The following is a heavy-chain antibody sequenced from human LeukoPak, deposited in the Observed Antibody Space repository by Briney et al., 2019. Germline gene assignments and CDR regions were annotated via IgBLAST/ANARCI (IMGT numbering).Heavy chain of an antibody. D-gene: IGHD3-10*01. J-gene: IGHJ6*02. CDR1: GGSISSYY. CDR2: IYYSGST. V-gene: IGHV4-59*01. CDR3: ARSPDYYGSGRYYYYYGMDV. Sequence: PSETLSLTCTVSGGSISSYYWSWVRQPPGKGLEWIGYIYYSGSTNYNPSLKSRVTISVDTSKNQFSLKLSSVTAADTAVYYCARSPDYYGSGRYYYYYGMDVWGQGTTVTVSS.